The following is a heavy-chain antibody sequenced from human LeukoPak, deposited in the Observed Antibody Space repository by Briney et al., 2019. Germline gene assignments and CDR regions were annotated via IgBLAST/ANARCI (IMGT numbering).Heavy chain of an antibody. Sequence: ASVKVSCKASGYTFTSYYMHWVRQAPGQGLEWMGIINPSGGSTSYAQKLQGRVSMTTDTSTSTAYMDLRSLRSDDTAVYYCARDLRYSSGWSASGMDVWGKGTTVTISS. CDR3: ARDLRYSSGWSASGMDV. CDR2: INPSGGST. D-gene: IGHD6-19*01. V-gene: IGHV1-46*01. J-gene: IGHJ6*03. CDR1: GYTFTSYY.